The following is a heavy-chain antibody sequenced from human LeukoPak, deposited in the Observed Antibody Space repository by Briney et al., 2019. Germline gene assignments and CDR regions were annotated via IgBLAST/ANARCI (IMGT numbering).Heavy chain of an antibody. CDR1: GYSISSGYY. CDR3: VRGPYGSSISNWFDP. CDR2: IYHSGST. D-gene: IGHD3-10*01. Sequence: NPSETLSLTCTVSGYSISSGYYWGWIRQPPGKGLEWIGSIYHSGSTYYNPSLKSRVTISVDTSKNQFSLKLSSVTAADTAVYYCVRGPYGSSISNWFDPWGQGLLVTVSS. V-gene: IGHV4-38-2*02. J-gene: IGHJ5*02.